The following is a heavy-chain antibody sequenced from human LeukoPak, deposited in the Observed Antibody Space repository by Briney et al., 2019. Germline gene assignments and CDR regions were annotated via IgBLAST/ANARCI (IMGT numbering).Heavy chain of an antibody. Sequence: PSETLSLTCTVSGGSVSSGSYYWSWIRQPPGKGLEWIGYIYYSGSTNYNPSLKSRVTISVDTSKNQFSLKLSSVTAADTAVYYCARHTAVAGPQGSLDYWGQGTLVTVSS. V-gene: IGHV4-61*01. CDR3: ARHTAVAGPQGSLDY. CDR2: IYYSGST. CDR1: GGSVSSGSYY. D-gene: IGHD6-19*01. J-gene: IGHJ4*02.